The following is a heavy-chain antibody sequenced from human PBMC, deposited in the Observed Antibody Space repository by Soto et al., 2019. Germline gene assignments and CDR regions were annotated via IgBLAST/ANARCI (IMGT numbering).Heavy chain of an antibody. J-gene: IGHJ6*02. CDR3: AKDGGWKPTPYYYYGMDV. CDR1: GFTFSSYG. Sequence: GGSLRLSCAASGFTFSSYGMHWVRQAPGKGLEWVAVISYDGSNKYYADSVKGRFTISRDNSKNTLYLQMNSLRAEDTAVYYCAKDGGWKPTPYYYYGMDVWGQGTTVTVSS. V-gene: IGHV3-30*18. D-gene: IGHD3-16*01. CDR2: ISYDGSNK.